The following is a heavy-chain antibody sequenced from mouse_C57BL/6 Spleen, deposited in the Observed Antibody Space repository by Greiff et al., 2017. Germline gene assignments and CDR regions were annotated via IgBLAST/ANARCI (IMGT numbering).Heavy chain of an antibody. D-gene: IGHD1-1*01. CDR1: GYTFTSYW. V-gene: IGHV1-53*01. CDR2: INPSNGGT. CDR3: ARGFTTVVAKNYYAMDY. Sequence: QVHVKQPGTELVKPGASVKLSCKASGYTFTSYWMHWVKQRPGQGLEWIGNINPSNGGTNYNEKFKSKATLTVDKSSSTAYMQLSSLTSEDSAVYYCARGFTTVVAKNYYAMDYWGQGTSVTVSS. J-gene: IGHJ4*01.